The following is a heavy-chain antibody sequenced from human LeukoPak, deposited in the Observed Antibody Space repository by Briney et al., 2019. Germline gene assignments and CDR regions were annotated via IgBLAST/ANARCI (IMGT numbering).Heavy chain of an antibody. J-gene: IGHJ4*02. V-gene: IGHV1-2*06. CDR1: GYTFTGYY. CDR2: INPNSGDT. CDR3: ARDYCGGDCFPDY. D-gene: IGHD2-21*02. Sequence: ASVKVSFTASGYTFTGYYVHWVRQAPGQGLEWMGRINPNSGDTNYAQKFQGRVTMTRDTSISTAYMELSRLRSDDTAVYYCARDYCGGDCFPDYWGQGTLVTVSS.